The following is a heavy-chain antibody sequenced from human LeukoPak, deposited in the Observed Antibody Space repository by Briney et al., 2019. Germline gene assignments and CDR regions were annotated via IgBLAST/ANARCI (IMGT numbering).Heavy chain of an antibody. J-gene: IGHJ4*02. V-gene: IGHV1-2*02. D-gene: IGHD3-22*01. CDR2: INPNSGGT. Sequence: ASVKVSCKASGYTFTGYYMHWVRQAPGQGLEWMGWINPNSGGTDYAQKFQGRVTMTRDTSISTAYMELSRLRSDDTAVYYCARTHYYESSGYRKKDYFFDYWGQGTLVTVSS. CDR3: ARTHYYESSGYRKKDYFFDY. CDR1: GYTFTGYY.